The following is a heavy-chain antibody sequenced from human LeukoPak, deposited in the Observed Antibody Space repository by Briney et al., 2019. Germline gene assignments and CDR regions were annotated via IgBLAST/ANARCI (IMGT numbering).Heavy chain of an antibody. D-gene: IGHD3-10*01. Sequence: PGGSLRLSCAASGFTFSSYSMNWVRQAPGKGLEWVSSISSSSSYIYYADSVKGRFTISRDNAKNSLYLQMNSLRAEDTAVYYCARLWFGELNLDYWGQGTLVTVSS. CDR2: ISSSSSYI. J-gene: IGHJ4*02. V-gene: IGHV3-21*01. CDR1: GFTFSSYS. CDR3: ARLWFGELNLDY.